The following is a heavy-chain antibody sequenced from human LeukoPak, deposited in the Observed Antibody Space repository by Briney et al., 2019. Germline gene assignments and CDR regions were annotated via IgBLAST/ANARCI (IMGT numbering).Heavy chain of an antibody. CDR2: IRSSSDII. CDR3: ARRSAARDAFDI. CDR1: GFPFSSYS. D-gene: IGHD6-6*01. Sequence: GGSLRLSCAASGFPFSSYSMNWVRQAPGKGLEWVSYIRSSSDIIYYADSVKGRFTISRDNSKNTLYLQMNSLRAEDTAVYYCARRSAARDAFDIWGQGTMVTVSS. J-gene: IGHJ3*02. V-gene: IGHV3-48*01.